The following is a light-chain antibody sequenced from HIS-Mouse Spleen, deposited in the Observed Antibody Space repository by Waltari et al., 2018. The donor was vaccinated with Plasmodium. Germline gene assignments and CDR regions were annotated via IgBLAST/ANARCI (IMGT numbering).Light chain of an antibody. CDR3: CSYAGSSTWV. J-gene: IGLJ3*02. Sequence: QSALTQPASVSGSPGQSITISCTGTSSAVGSYNLVSWYQQHPGKAPKLMIYEGSKRPSGVSNRFSGAKPGNTASLTISGLQAEDEADYYCCSYAGSSTWVFGGGTKLTVL. CDR1: SSAVGSYNL. V-gene: IGLV2-23*01. CDR2: EGS.